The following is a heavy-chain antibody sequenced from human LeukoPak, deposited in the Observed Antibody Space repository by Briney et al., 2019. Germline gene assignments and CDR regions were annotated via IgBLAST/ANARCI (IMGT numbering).Heavy chain of an antibody. Sequence: GGSLRLSCAASGFTFSSYWMSWVRQAPGKGLEWVANIKQNGSEKYYVDSVKGRFTISRDNAKNSLYLQMNSLRAEDTAVYYCARPPGIVASPLDYWGQGTLVTVSS. V-gene: IGHV3-7*01. CDR1: GFTFSSYW. J-gene: IGHJ4*02. CDR2: IKQNGSEK. CDR3: ARPPGIVASPLDY. D-gene: IGHD5-12*01.